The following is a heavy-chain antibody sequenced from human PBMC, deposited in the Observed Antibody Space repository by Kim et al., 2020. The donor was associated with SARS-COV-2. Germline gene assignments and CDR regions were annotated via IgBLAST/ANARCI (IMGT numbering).Heavy chain of an antibody. Sequence: GGSLRLSCAASGFTFSSYGMHWVRQAPGKGLEWVAVISYDGSNKYYADSVKGRFTISRDNSKNTLYLQMNSLRAEDTAVYYCAKDRSSVRGAKGNHLDYWGQGTLVTVSS. CDR3: AKDRSSVRGAKGNHLDY. CDR2: ISYDGSNK. V-gene: IGHV3-30*18. J-gene: IGHJ4*02. CDR1: GFTFSSYG. D-gene: IGHD2-2*01.